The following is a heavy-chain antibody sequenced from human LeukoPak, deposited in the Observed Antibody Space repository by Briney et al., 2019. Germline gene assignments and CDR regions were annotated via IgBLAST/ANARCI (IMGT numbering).Heavy chain of an antibody. J-gene: IGHJ3*02. Sequence: PSETLSLTCTVSGGSISSGDYYWSWIRQPPGKGLEWIGYIYYSGSTYYNPSLKSRVTISVDTSKNQFSLKLSSVTAADTAVYYCARDHCIGGSFYESDAFDICGQGTMVTVSS. D-gene: IGHD2-15*01. CDR3: ARDHCIGGSFYESDAFDI. CDR2: IYYSGST. CDR1: GGSISSGDYY. V-gene: IGHV4-30-4*01.